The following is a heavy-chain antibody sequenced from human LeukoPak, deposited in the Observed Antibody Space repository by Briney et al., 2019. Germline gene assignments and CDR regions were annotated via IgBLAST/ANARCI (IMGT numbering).Heavy chain of an antibody. CDR2: ISSSSGYI. J-gene: IGHJ3*01. CDR1: GFTFSSYS. CDR3: ARAKTYSGSYNDAFDL. Sequence: GGSLRLSCVVSGFTFSSYSMNWVRQAPGKGLEWVSSISSSSGYIYYADSVKGRFTISRDNAENSLYLQMDSLSAEDTAVYYCARAKTYSGSYNDAFDLWGQGTMVTVSS. D-gene: IGHD1-26*01. V-gene: IGHV3-21*01.